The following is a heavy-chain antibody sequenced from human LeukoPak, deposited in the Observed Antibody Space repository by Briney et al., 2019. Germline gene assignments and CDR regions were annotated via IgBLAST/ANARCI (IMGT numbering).Heavy chain of an antibody. D-gene: IGHD5-18*01. CDR3: ARGGSYGYWGRFDY. CDR1: GGTFSSYE. J-gene: IGHJ4*02. CDR2: ISAYNGNT. Sequence: GASVKVSCKASGGTFSSYEISWVRQAPGQGLEWMGWISAYNGNTNYAQKLQGRVTMTTDTSTSTAYMELRSLRSDDTAVYYCARGGSYGYWGRFDYWGQGTLVTVSS. V-gene: IGHV1-18*01.